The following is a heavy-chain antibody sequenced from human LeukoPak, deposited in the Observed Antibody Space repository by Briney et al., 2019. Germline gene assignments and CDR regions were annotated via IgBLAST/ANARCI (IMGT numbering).Heavy chain of an antibody. CDR3: ARDRDYDFWSGRDPNWFDP. D-gene: IGHD3-3*01. CDR2: IIPILGIA. V-gene: IGHV1-69*04. Sequence: SVKLSCKASGGTFSSYTISWVRQAPGQGLEWMGRIIPILGIANYAQKFQGRVTITADKSTSTAYMELSSLRSEDTAVYYCARDRDYDFWSGRDPNWFDPWGQGTLVTVSS. CDR1: GGTFSSYT. J-gene: IGHJ5*02.